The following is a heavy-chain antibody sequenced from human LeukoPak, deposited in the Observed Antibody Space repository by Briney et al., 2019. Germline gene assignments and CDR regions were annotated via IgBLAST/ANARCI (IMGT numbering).Heavy chain of an antibody. CDR3: ARDLHYDILTGLDY. Sequence: PGGTLRLSCAASGFTFSSYSMNWVRQAPGKGLEWVSSISSSSSYIYYADSVKGRFTISRDNAKNSLYLQMNSLRAEDTAVYYCARDLHYDILTGLDYWGQGTLVTVSS. CDR2: ISSSSSYI. J-gene: IGHJ4*02. D-gene: IGHD3-9*01. CDR1: GFTFSSYS. V-gene: IGHV3-21*01.